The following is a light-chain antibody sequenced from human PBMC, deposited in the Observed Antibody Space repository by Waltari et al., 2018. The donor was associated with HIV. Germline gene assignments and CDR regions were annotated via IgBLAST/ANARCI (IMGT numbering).Light chain of an antibody. CDR1: NLGGKS. CDR2: DDS. CDR3: QVWDINTNHVL. J-gene: IGLJ3*02. V-gene: IGLV3-21*02. Sequence: SYVLTQPPSVSVAPGQTARFTCGGHNLGGKSVHWYQQKPGQALVLVVYDDSARPSGIPERFSGSNSGNTATLTVSRVEAGDEADYYCQVWDINTNHVLFGGGTKLTVL.